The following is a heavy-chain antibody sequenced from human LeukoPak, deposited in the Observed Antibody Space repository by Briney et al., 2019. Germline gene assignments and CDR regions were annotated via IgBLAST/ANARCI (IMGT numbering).Heavy chain of an antibody. D-gene: IGHD3-22*01. V-gene: IGHV4-34*01. CDR2: INHSGST. Sequence: PSETLSLTCAAYGGSFSGYYWSWIRQPPGKGLEWIGEINHSGSTNYSPSLKSRVTISVDTSKNQFSLKLSSVTAADTAVYYCASVYDSSGYYPFWGQGTLVTVSS. CDR3: ASVYDSSGYYPF. CDR1: GGSFSGYY. J-gene: IGHJ4*02.